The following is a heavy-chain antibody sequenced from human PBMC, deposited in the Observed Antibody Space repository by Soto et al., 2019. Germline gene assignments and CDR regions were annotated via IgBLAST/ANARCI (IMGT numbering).Heavy chain of an antibody. CDR2: ISVYNGET. J-gene: IGHJ5*02. D-gene: IGHD6-6*01. Sequence: QVLLVQSGAEVKKPGASVRVSCKASGYTFTTYVINWVRQAPGQGLEWMGWISVYNGETNYAQRLQGRVTMTTDTSTSTAHIDLRRLTSDDTAIYYCARDQVAVRHGWFDPWGQGTLVTVS. V-gene: IGHV1-18*04. CDR1: GYTFTTYV. CDR3: ARDQVAVRHGWFDP.